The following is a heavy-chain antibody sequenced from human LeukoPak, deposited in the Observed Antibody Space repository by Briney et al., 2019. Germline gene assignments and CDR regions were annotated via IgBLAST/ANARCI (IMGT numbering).Heavy chain of an antibody. CDR2: IYYSGST. CDR3: ASVTKTYYYDSSGSD. V-gene: IGHV4-30-2*03. J-gene: IGHJ4*02. Sequence: SQTLSLTCAVSGGSISSGGYSWSWIRQPPGKGLEWIGSIYYSGSTYYNPSLKSRVTISVDTSKNQFSLKLSSVTAADTAVYYCASVTKTYYYDSSGSDWGQGTLVTVSS. D-gene: IGHD3-22*01. CDR1: GGSISSGGYS.